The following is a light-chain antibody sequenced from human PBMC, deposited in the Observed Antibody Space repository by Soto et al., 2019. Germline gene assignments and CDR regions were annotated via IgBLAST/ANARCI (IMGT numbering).Light chain of an antibody. Sequence: QSVLTQPRSVSGSPGQSVTISCSGTSIDVDDYVSWYQQHPGKAPKVIIYDVTEQPSGVPDRFSGSKSGNAASLTVSGLQAEDEADYYCCAHVGSSTYVFGSGTKATVL. CDR1: SIDVDDY. CDR3: CAHVGSSTYV. V-gene: IGLV2-11*01. CDR2: DVT. J-gene: IGLJ1*01.